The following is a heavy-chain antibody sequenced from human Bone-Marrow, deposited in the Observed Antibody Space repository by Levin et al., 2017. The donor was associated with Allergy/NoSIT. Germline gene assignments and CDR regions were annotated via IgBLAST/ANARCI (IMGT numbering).Heavy chain of an antibody. Sequence: ASVKVSCKASGYTFTGYYIHWVRQAPGQGLEWMGWINPNNGGTNYAQKFQGRVTMTRDTSISTAYMELSSLRSDGTAVYYCAREVGGSNLFYFDYWGQGTLVTVSS. CDR1: GYTFTGYY. D-gene: IGHD6-13*01. CDR3: AREVGGSNLFYFDY. CDR2: INPNNGGT. V-gene: IGHV1-2*02. J-gene: IGHJ4*02.